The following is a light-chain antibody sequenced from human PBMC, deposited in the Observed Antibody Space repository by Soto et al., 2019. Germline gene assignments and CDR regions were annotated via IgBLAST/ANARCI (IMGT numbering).Light chain of an antibody. Sequence: LEKTPGTPSVPPGERATLSYIASQSVSSSYLAWYQQKPGQAPRLLIYGASSRATGIAVRFSGSGSGTDFTLTISRLGPEDCAVYYWQQYGSSPPITFGQGTRLEI. V-gene: IGKV3-20*01. J-gene: IGKJ5*01. CDR3: QQYGSSPPIT. CDR1: QSVSSSY. CDR2: GAS.